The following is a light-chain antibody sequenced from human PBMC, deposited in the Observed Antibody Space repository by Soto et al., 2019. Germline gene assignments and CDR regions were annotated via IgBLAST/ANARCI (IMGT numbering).Light chain of an antibody. J-gene: IGLJ1*01. CDR2: DVT. CDR3: SSYTDTNSLV. V-gene: IGLV2-8*01. Sequence: QSALTQSPSASGSPGQSVTISCTGTSSDIGGYNSVSWYQQHPGKAPKVMIYDVTKRPSGVPDRFSGSKSGNTASLTVSALQAEDEADYYCSSYTDTNSLVFGTGTKVTVL. CDR1: SSDIGGYNS.